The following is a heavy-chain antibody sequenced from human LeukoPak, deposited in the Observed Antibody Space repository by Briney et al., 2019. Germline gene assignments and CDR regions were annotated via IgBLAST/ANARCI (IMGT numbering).Heavy chain of an antibody. V-gene: IGHV4-31*03. CDR1: GGSISSGGYY. CDR2: IYYSGST. Sequence: SETLSLTCTVSGGSISSGGYYRSWIRQHPGKGLEWIGYIYYSGSTYYNPSLKSRVTISVDTSKNQFSLKLSSVTAADTAVYYCARDYGDCSSTSCYGGMDVWGKGTTVTVSS. D-gene: IGHD2-2*01. J-gene: IGHJ6*03. CDR3: ARDYGDCSSTSCYGGMDV.